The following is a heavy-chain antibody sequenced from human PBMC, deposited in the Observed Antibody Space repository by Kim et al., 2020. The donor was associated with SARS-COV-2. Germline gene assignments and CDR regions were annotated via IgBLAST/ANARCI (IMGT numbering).Heavy chain of an antibody. J-gene: IGHJ4*02. CDR2: IFRQGVT. D-gene: IGHD6-6*01. V-gene: IGHV3-53*01. CDR3: AGWTSSSWFDY. CDR1: DFNVISNS. Sequence: GGSLRLSCAASDFNVISNSMGWVRQAPGKGLELVSVIFRQGVTDDADSVRGRFIISRDDSKNTLYLQMNSLRVDDTAVYYCAGWTSSSWFDYWGQGVLVTVSS.